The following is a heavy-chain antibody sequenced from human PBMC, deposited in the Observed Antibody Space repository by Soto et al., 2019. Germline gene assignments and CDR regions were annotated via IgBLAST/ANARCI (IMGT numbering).Heavy chain of an antibody. CDR1: GYTFTGYY. V-gene: IGHV1-2*04. D-gene: IGHD5-18*01. CDR2: INPNSGGT. Sequence: ASVKVSCKASGYTFTGYYMHWVRQAPGQGLEWMGWINPNSGGTNYAQKFQGWVTMTRDTSISTAYMELSRLRSDDTAVYYCARATSSPGYSYDGMDAWGQGTTVTVSS. CDR3: ARATSSPGYSYDGMDA. J-gene: IGHJ6*02.